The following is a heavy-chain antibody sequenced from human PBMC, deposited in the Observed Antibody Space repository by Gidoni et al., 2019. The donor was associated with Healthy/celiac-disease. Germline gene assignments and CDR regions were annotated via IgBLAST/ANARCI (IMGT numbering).Heavy chain of an antibody. CDR2: ISAYNGNR. CDR1: GYTFTSTG. J-gene: IGHJ6*03. V-gene: IGHV1-18*04. Sequence: VQLVQSGAEATKPGASVKVSCKASGYTFTSTGISWVRQSPGQGLELMGSISAYNGNRTYAQKIQGRLTSTSDTSPSTAYMELRSLRSDDTAVYYCARDFFPAATRYYYLDVWGKGTIVTVSS. D-gene: IGHD2-2*01. CDR3: ARDFFPAATRYYYLDV.